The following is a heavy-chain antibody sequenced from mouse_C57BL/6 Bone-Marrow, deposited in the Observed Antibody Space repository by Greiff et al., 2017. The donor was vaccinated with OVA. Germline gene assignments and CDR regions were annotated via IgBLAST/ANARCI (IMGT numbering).Heavy chain of an antibody. CDR1: GYTFTEYT. D-gene: IGHD1-1*01. CDR3: ARHEVPYYYGSSDYAMDY. CDR2: FYPGSGRI. V-gene: IGHV1-62-2*01. Sequence: QVQLQQSGAELVKPGASVKLSCKASGYTFTEYTIHWVKQRSGQGLEWIGWFYPGSGRITYNEKFKDKATLTSDKSSRPVYLVLSRLTSEDSAFYFCARHEVPYYYGSSDYAMDYWGQGTSVTVSS. J-gene: IGHJ4*01.